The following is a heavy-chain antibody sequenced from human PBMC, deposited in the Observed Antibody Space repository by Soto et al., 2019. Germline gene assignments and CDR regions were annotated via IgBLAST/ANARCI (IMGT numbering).Heavy chain of an antibody. D-gene: IGHD6-13*01. V-gene: IGHV1-69*13. J-gene: IGHJ6*02. CDR1: GGTFSSYA. CDR3: ARASGAAAGVLGNYYYYGMDV. CDR2: IIPIFGTA. Sequence: ASVKVSCKASGGTFSSYAISWVQQAPGQGLEWMGGIIPIFGTANYARKFQGRVTITADESTSTAYMELSSLRSEDTAVYYCARASGAAAGVLGNYYYYGMDVWGQGTTVNVSS.